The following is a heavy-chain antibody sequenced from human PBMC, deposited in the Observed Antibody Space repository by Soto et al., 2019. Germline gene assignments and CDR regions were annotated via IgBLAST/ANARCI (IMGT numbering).Heavy chain of an antibody. CDR1: GFTFSTYA. CDR2: LSHNGGST. J-gene: IGHJ6*02. D-gene: IGHD1-20*01. CDR3: VKTSSAGYNWNPQYYNGLDV. V-gene: IGHV3-64D*06. Sequence: PGGSLRLSCSASGFTFSTYAMHWVRQAPGKGLEYVSALSHNGGSTYYADSVKGRFTISRDNSKNTLHLQVTSLRAEDTAVYYCVKTSSAGYNWNPQYYNGLDVWGQGTTVTVSS.